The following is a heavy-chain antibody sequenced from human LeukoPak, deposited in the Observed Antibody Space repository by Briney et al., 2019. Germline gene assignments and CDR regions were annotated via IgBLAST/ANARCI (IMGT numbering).Heavy chain of an antibody. CDR2: IIPILGIA. V-gene: IGHV1-69*04. CDR3: ARLQNSGYEY. J-gene: IGHJ4*02. D-gene: IGHD5-12*01. CDR1: GGTFSSYA. Sequence: SVKVSCKASGGTFSSYAISRVRQAPGQGLEWMGRIIPILGIANYAQKFQGRVTITADKSTSTAYMELSSLRSEDTAVYYCARLQNSGYEYWGQGTLVTVSS.